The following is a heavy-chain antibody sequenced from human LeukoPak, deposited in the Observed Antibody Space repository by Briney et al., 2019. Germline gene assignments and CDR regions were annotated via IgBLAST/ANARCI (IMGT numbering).Heavy chain of an antibody. Sequence: PGGSLRLSCAASGFTFSSYALTWVRQAPGKGLEWVSTVSGSSGYTYYTDSVKGRFTISRDNSKNTLYLQMNSLRAEDTAVYYCAHGRGGVVSVAMDYWGQGTLVSVSS. D-gene: IGHD2-2*01. V-gene: IGHV3-23*01. CDR2: VSGSSGYT. CDR1: GFTFSSYA. J-gene: IGHJ4*02. CDR3: AHGRGGVVSVAMDY.